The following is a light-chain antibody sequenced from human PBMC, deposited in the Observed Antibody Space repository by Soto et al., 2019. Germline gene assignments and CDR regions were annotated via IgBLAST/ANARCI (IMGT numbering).Light chain of an antibody. Sequence: DIQMTQSPSTLSASVGDRVAISCRASQSVSGWLAWYQQKPGKVPKLLIYQASTSEDGVPSRFSGSGSGTEFTRTISSLQPDDSATYYCQHYNDYSYTFGPGTNLESK. CDR2: QAS. CDR1: QSVSGW. J-gene: IGKJ2*01. V-gene: IGKV1-5*03. CDR3: QHYNDYSYT.